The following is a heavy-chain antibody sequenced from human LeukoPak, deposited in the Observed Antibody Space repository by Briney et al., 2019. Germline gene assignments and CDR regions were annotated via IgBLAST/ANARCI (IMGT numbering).Heavy chain of an antibody. CDR1: GYTLTELS. V-gene: IGHV1-24*01. CDR2: FDPEDGNT. J-gene: IGHJ4*02. CDR3: ATKSGEFRHNPYDY. Sequence: VASVKVSCKVSGYTLTELSMHWVRQAPGKGLEWMGGFDPEDGNTIYAQKFQGRVTITEDTSTDTAYMELSSLRSEDTAVYYCATKSGEFRHNPYDYWGQGTLVTVSS. D-gene: IGHD3-10*01.